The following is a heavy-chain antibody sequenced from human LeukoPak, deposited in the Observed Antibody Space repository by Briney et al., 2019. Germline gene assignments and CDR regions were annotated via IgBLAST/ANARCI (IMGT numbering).Heavy chain of an antibody. D-gene: IGHD2-21*02. V-gene: IGHV3-23*01. Sequence: AGGSLRLSCAASGFTFSSYAMSWVRQAPGKELEWVSVISGSGGSTYYADSAAGHFTISRDNSKNTLFLQMNGLRAEDTAMYFCAKDRGGDWYGDAFDIWGPGTMVTVSS. CDR2: ISGSGGST. J-gene: IGHJ3*02. CDR3: AKDRGGDWYGDAFDI. CDR1: GFTFSSYA.